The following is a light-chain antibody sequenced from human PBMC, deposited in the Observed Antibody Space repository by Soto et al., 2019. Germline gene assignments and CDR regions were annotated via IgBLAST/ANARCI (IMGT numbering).Light chain of an antibody. CDR2: KAS. CDR1: QSISAW. Sequence: DIQMHQSPSTLSASVGDSVTINCRASQSISAWLAWYQQKPGKAPRLLIYKASTLEIGVPSRFSGSGSGTEFTLTISSLQHDDVAIYYCQQYNDYSWTFGQGTKVDLK. J-gene: IGKJ1*01. CDR3: QQYNDYSWT. V-gene: IGKV1-5*03.